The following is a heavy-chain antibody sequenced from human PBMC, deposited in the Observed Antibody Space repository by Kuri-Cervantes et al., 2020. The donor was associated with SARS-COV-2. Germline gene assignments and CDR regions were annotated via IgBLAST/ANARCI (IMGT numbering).Heavy chain of an antibody. CDR3: ARVVPAQGGSGAFDI. CDR1: GGSFSGYY. D-gene: IGHD2-2*01. J-gene: IGHJ3*02. V-gene: IGHV4-34*01. Sequence: LETLSLTCAVYGGSFSGYYWSWIRQPPGKGLEWIGEINHGGSTNYNPSLKSRVTISVDTSKNQFSLKLSSVTAADTAVYYCARVVPAQGGSGAFDIWGQGTMVTVSS. CDR2: INHGGST.